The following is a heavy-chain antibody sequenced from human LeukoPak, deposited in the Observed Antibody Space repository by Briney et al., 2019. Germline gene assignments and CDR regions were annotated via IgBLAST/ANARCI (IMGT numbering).Heavy chain of an antibody. J-gene: IGHJ4*02. V-gene: IGHV3-7*01. CDR1: GFTISSYW. CDR3: ARCGYSSSWYCAY. Sequence: GGSLRLSCAASGFTISSYWMSWVRQPQGKGLEWVANIKQDGSEKYYVDSVKGRFTISRDNAKNSLYLQMNSLRAEDTAVYYCARCGYSSSWYCAYWGQGTLVTVSS. CDR2: IKQDGSEK. D-gene: IGHD6-13*01.